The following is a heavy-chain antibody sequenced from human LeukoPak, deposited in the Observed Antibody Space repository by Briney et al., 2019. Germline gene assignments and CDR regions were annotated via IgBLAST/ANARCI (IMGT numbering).Heavy chain of an antibody. D-gene: IGHD2-21*02. Sequence: SVKVSCKASGGTFSSHAVSWVRQAPGQGLEWMGGIIPIFGRANYAQKFQGRVTITADESTSTAYMELSSLRSEDTAVYYCTRVEAYCGGDCSFDYWGQGTLVTVSS. V-gene: IGHV1-69*13. CDR1: GGTFSSHA. CDR3: TRVEAYCGGDCSFDY. CDR2: IIPIFGRA. J-gene: IGHJ4*02.